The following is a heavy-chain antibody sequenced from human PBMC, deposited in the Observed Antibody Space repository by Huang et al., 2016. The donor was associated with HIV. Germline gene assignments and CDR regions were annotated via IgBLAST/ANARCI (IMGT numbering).Heavy chain of an antibody. D-gene: IGHD3-22*01. Sequence: EVQLVESGGGLAQPGGSLRLSCVASGYTFSTYSMNWVRQATGKGREWVSYISKTSGATSYAESVKGRFTVSRDNVKNYLYLQMNRLRVEDTAMYYCVRDSSSGLQLRYWGQGALVIVS. V-gene: IGHV3-48*01. J-gene: IGHJ4*02. CDR3: VRDSSSGLQLRY. CDR1: GYTFSTYS. CDR2: ISKTSGAT.